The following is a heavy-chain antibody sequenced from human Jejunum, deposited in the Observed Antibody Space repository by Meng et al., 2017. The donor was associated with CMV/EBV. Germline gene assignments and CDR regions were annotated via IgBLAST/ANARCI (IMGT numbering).Heavy chain of an antibody. J-gene: IGHJ5*02. CDR3: ARPMDKSSWKEWFDP. Sequence: SGYAFTAHFIPWVRQVPGQGLEWMGWINPSSGATGYAQKFQGRVSMTRDTSISTAYMELRTLTSDDTAVYYCARPMDKSSWKEWFDPWGQGTLVTVSS. CDR2: INPSSGAT. CDR1: GYAFTAHF. D-gene: IGHD1-1*01. V-gene: IGHV1-2*02.